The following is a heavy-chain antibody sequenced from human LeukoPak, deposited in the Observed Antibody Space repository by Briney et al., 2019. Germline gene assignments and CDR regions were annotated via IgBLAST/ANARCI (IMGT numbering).Heavy chain of an antibody. Sequence: GGSLRLSCAASGFTFSNFAMHWVRQAPGKGLEWVAVISYDGSNKYYPDSVKGRFTISRDNSKNTIYLQMNSLRAEDTAVYYCARDLYSDSSGYDYWGQGTLVTVSS. D-gene: IGHD3-22*01. CDR1: GFTFSNFA. CDR3: ARDLYSDSSGYDY. J-gene: IGHJ4*02. CDR2: ISYDGSNK. V-gene: IGHV3-30*04.